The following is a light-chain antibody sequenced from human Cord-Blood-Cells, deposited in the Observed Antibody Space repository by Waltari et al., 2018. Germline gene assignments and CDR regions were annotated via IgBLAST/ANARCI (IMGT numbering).Light chain of an antibody. Sequence: EIVLTQSPATLSGSPGARATLSCRASQSVSSNLAWYQQKPGQAPRLLIYCASTRATGIPARFSGSGSGTDFTLTISSLQSEDVAVYYCQQYNNWTFGQGTKVEIK. J-gene: IGKJ1*01. V-gene: IGKV3-15*01. CDR3: QQYNNWT. CDR1: QSVSSN. CDR2: CAS.